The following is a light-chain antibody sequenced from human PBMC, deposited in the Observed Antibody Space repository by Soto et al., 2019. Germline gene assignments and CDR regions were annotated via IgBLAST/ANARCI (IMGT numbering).Light chain of an antibody. CDR3: QQYGSSPWT. CDR2: GAS. J-gene: IGKJ1*01. V-gene: IGKV3-20*01. CDR1: QSVSSSY. Sequence: EXVLTQSPGTLSLSPEERETHSSRASQSVSSSYLAWYQQKPGQAPRLLIYGASSRATGIPDRFSGSGSGTDFTLTISRLEPEDFAVYYCQQYGSSPWTFGQGTKVDIK.